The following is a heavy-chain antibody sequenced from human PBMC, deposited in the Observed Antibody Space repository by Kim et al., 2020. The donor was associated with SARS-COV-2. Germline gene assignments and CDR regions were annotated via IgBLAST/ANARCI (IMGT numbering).Heavy chain of an antibody. CDR3: ARESHSSGHAGSFDF. CDR1: GFLFSRSI. J-gene: IGHJ3*01. D-gene: IGHD3-22*01. Sequence: GGSLRLSCAVSGFLFSRSIIHWVRQAPGKGLEWVAVMSFEGGDGLYGGSVKGRFRISRDNSKSTLYLQMDSLRGEDTAVYYCARESHSSGHAGSFDFWGQETMVTVSS. CDR2: MSFEGGDG. V-gene: IGHV3-30*04.